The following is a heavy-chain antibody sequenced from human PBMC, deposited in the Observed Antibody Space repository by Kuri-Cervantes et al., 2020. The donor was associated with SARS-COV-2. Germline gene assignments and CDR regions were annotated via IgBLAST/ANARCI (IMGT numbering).Heavy chain of an antibody. J-gene: IGHJ4*02. CDR2: IYSGGST. CDR3: TNEGMGKPFDW. CDR1: GFTFSSYS. Sequence: ETLSLTCAASGFTFSSYSMSWVRQAPGKGLEWVSVIYSGGSTYYADSVKGRFTISRDNSKNTLYLQMNSLRAEDTALYYCTNEGMGKPFDWWGQGTLVTVSS. D-gene: IGHD7-27*01. V-gene: IGHV3-23*03.